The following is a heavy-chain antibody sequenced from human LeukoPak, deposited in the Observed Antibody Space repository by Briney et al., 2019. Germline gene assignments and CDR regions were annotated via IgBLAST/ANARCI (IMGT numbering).Heavy chain of an antibody. D-gene: IGHD3-10*01. J-gene: IGHJ2*01. CDR3: ARGAWFGELGYFDL. Sequence: GGSLRLSCVASGFTFTDYFMSWVRQAPGKGLEWVASIKHNGGEKYYVDSVKGRFTISRDNAKNSLYLEMSSLRVEDTAVYYCARGAWFGELGYFDLWGRGTLVTVSS. CDR2: IKHNGGEK. CDR1: GFTFTDYF. V-gene: IGHV3-7*01.